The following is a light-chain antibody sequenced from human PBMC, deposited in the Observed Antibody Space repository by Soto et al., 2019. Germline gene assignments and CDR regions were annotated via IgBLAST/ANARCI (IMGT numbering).Light chain of an antibody. V-gene: IGLV2-14*01. J-gene: IGLJ2*01. CDR3: SSYTSSRTLV. CDR1: SSDVGGYKY. Sequence: QSVLTQPASVSGSPGQSITISCTGTSSDVGGYKYVSWYQHHPGRGPKLMIYEVNYRPSGVSNRFSGSKSGNTASLTISGLQAEDEADYYCSSYTSSRTLVFGGGTQLAVL. CDR2: EVN.